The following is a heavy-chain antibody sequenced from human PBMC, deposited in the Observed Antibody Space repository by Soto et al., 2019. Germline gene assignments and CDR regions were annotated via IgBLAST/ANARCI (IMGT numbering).Heavy chain of an antibody. CDR3: VRHLLYYGGDIAY. D-gene: IGHD2-21*02. CDR2: VIPVFGAL. J-gene: IGHJ4*02. Sequence: QVQLVQSGAEVKRPGSSVKVSCEASGGTLSGYALSWVRQAPGQGLEWMGGVIPVFGALTYAQKLQDRVTIIADKSTSTAYMELRSLRSEDTAVYYCVRHLLYYGGDIAYWGPGTLVTVSS. V-gene: IGHV1-69*06. CDR1: GGTLSGYA.